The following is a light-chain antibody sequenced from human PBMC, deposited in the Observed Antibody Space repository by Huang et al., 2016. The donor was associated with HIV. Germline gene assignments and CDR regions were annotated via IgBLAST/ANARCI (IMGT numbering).Light chain of an antibody. CDR1: QSVASN. CDR3: QQYDNWPPIT. V-gene: IGKV3-15*01. J-gene: IGKJ5*01. Sequence: EIVMTQSPATMSVSPGDGATLSCRASQSVASNLAWYQQKPGQAPRLLIYGASTRATGIPARFSGSGSGTEFTLTISSLQSEDFAAYYCQQYDNWPPITFGQGTRLEIK. CDR2: GAS.